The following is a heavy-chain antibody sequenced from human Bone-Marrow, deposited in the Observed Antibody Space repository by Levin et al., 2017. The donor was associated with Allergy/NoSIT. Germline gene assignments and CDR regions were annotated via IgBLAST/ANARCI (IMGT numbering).Heavy chain of an antibody. J-gene: IGHJ4*02. CDR3: VRGLPDY. CDR2: INSSSGTI. Sequence: GESLKISCATSGFTFSSYSMNWVRQAPGKGLEWVSHINSSSGTIYYADSVKGRFTISRDNAKKSLYLQMSSLRVEDTAVYYCVRGLPDYWGQGTLVTVSS. V-gene: IGHV3-48*01. CDR1: GFTFSSYS.